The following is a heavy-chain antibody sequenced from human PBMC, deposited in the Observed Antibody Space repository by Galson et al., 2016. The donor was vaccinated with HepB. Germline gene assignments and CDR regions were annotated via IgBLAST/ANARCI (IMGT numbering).Heavy chain of an antibody. CDR1: GGSFSGQY. V-gene: IGHV4-34*01. Sequence: ETLSLTCAVNGGSFSGQYWRWIRQPPGKGLEWIGEINHRGSSNYNPSLRGRVTMSVDTPANQFSLKLNSVTAADTAVYYCSRDPMYGGFGDVWAQGILVTVSS. CDR2: INHRGSS. CDR3: SRDPMYGGFGDV. D-gene: IGHD5-12*01. J-gene: IGHJ4*02.